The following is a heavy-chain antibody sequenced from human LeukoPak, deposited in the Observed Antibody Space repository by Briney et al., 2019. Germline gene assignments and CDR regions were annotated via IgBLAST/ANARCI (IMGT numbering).Heavy chain of an antibody. Sequence: ASVKVSCKASGYTFTSYGISWVRQAPGQGLEWMGIINPSGGSTSYAQKFQGRVTMTRDTSTSTVYMELSSLRSEDTAVYYCARERTYGDYATAGFDPWGQGTLVTVSS. CDR3: ARERTYGDYATAGFDP. J-gene: IGHJ5*02. CDR2: INPSGGST. CDR1: GYTFTSYG. D-gene: IGHD4-17*01. V-gene: IGHV1-46*01.